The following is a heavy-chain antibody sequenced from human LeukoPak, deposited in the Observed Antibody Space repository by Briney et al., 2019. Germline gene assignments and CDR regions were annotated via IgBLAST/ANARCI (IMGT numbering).Heavy chain of an antibody. J-gene: IGHJ4*02. CDR3: VREEYTGYSY. Sequence: ASVKVSCKASEYTFTGYYMHWVRQAPGQGLEWIGWINPNSGGINYAQKFQGRVTMARDTSISTAYMELSRLRSDDTAVYYCVREEYTGYSYWVQGTLVTVSS. V-gene: IGHV1-2*02. CDR1: EYTFTGYY. CDR2: INPNSGGI. D-gene: IGHD5-12*01.